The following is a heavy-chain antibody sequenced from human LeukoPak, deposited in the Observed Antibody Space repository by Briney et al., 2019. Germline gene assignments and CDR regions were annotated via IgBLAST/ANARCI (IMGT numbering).Heavy chain of an antibody. V-gene: IGHV4-59*08. CDR3: ARFLAGTIGDYFDY. D-gene: IGHD6-19*01. J-gene: IGHJ4*02. CDR2: IYYSGST. Sequence: SETLSLTCTVSGGSISSYYWSWIRQPPGQGLEWIGYIYYSGSTNYNPSLKSRVTISVDTSKNQFSLKLSSVTAADTAVYYGARFLAGTIGDYFDYWGQGTLVTVAS. CDR1: GGSISSYY.